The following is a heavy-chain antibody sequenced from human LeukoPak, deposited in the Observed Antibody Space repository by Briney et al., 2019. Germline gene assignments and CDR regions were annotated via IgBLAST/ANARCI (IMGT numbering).Heavy chain of an antibody. CDR1: GGSISVYY. J-gene: IGHJ4*02. CDR2: MYYTGST. D-gene: IGHD3-22*01. CDR3: ARDPSGYFNY. V-gene: IGHV4-59*01. Sequence: PSETLSLTCTVSGGSISVYYCNWIRQPPGKGLDCIGYMYYTGSTNYNPSLKSRLSISVDTSKNQFSLKLSSVTAADTAVYYCARDPSGYFNYWGQGTLVTVSS.